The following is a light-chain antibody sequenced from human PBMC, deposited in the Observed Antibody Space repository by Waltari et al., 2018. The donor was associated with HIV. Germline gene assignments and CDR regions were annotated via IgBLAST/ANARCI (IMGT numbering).Light chain of an antibody. CDR3: CSYAGSSTPVV. CDR1: SSDVGSYNL. J-gene: IGLJ2*01. CDR2: EVS. V-gene: IGLV2-23*02. Sequence: QSALTQPASVSGSPGQSITISSTGTSSDVGSYNLVSWYQQHPGQAPKLMIYEVSKRPSGVSNRFSGSKSGNTASLTISGLQAEDEADYYCCSYAGSSTPVVFGGGTKLTVL.